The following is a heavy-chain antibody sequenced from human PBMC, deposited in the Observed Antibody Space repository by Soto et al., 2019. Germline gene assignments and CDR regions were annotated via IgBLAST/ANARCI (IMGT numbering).Heavy chain of an antibody. D-gene: IGHD3-10*01. CDR2: INHSGST. J-gene: IGHJ6*02. Sequence: PSETLSLICAVYGGSFSGYYWSWIRQPPGKGLEWIGEINHSGSTNYNPSLKSRVTISVDTSKNQFSLKLSSVTAADTAVYYCARGPRYMVRGVRSNYYGMDVWGQGTTVTVSS. CDR3: ARGPRYMVRGVRSNYYGMDV. V-gene: IGHV4-34*01. CDR1: GGSFSGYY.